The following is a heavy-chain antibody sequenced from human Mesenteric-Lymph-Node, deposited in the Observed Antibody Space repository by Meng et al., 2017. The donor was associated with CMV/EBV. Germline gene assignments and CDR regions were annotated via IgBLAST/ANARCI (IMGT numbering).Heavy chain of an antibody. J-gene: IGHJ6*02. D-gene: IGHD2-2*01. V-gene: IGHV3-53*01. CDR1: GFIVSNNY. Sequence: GESLKISCAASGFIVSNNYMSWVRQAPGKGLEWVSVIYSGGSTYYADSVKGRFTISRDNSKNTLYLQMNSLRAEDTAVYYCARGGGGPAAPYYYYGMDVWGQGTTVTVSS. CDR3: ARGGGGPAAPYYYYGMDV. CDR2: IYSGGST.